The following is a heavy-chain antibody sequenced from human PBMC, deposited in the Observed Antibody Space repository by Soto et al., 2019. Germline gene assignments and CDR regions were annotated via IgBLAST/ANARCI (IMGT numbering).Heavy chain of an antibody. J-gene: IGHJ6*03. Sequence: QSGGSLRLSCAACGFTFSSYGMHGVRQAPGKGLEWVAVIWYDGSNKYYADSVKGRFTISRDNSKNTLYLQMNSLRAEDTAVYYCAREDYYYYYMDVWGKGTTVTVSS. CDR2: IWYDGSNK. CDR1: GFTFSSYG. CDR3: AREDYYYYYMDV. V-gene: IGHV3-33*01.